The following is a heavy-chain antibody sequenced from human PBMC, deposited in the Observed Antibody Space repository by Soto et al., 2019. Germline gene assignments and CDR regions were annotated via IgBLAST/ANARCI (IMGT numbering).Heavy chain of an antibody. CDR2: ISGSGIST. J-gene: IGHJ6*02. CDR3: VKPPVITASYYYYDMDV. CDR1: GFTFSTYP. V-gene: IGHV3-23*01. Sequence: EAQLLESGGGLVQPGGSLRLSCAASGFTFSTYPMSWVRQAPGKGLEWVSGISGSGISTYYTDSVKGRFTIPRDNSKNTGFLQMNSLRDEDTAVYYCVKPPVITASYYYYDMDVWGQGTTVTVSS. D-gene: IGHD4-4*01.